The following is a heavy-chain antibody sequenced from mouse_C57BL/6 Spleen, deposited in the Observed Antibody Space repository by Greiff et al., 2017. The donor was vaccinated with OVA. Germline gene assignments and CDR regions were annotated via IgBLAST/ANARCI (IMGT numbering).Heavy chain of an antibody. D-gene: IGHD2-4*01. V-gene: IGHV14-4*01. CDR1: GFNIKDDY. Sequence: EVKLVESGAELVRPGASVKLSCTASGFNIKDDYMHWVKQRPEQGLEWIGWIDPENGDTEYASKFQGKATITADTSSNTAYLQLSSLTSEDTAVYYCTTTDYDGFAYWGQGTLVTVSA. CDR3: TTTDYDGFAY. J-gene: IGHJ3*01. CDR2: IDPENGDT.